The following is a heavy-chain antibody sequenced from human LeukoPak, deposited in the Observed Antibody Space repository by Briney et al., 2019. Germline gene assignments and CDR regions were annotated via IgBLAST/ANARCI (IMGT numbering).Heavy chain of an antibody. CDR2: INPNSGGT. CDR3: ARDLLYGSGSYYDY. J-gene: IGHJ4*02. Sequence: ASVKVSCKASGYTFTGYYMHWVRQAPGQGLEWMGWINPNSGGTNYAQKFQGRATMTRDTSISTAYMELSRLRSDDTAVYYCARDLLYGSGSYYDYWGQGTLVTVSS. V-gene: IGHV1-2*02. CDR1: GYTFTGYY. D-gene: IGHD3-10*01.